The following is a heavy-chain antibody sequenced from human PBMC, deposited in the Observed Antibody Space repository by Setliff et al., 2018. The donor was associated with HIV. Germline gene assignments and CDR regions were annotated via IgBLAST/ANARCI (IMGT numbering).Heavy chain of an antibody. Sequence: GASVKVSCKASRYTFTSYDIIWERQATGQGLEWMGWMNPKSGNTGYEQRFQGRITRTRDTSASTAYMELSSLRSEDTAVYYCASTRSADAFDIWGQGTMVTVSS. CDR3: ASTRSADAFDI. CDR2: MNPKSGNT. J-gene: IGHJ3*02. V-gene: IGHV1-8*01. CDR1: RYTFTSYD.